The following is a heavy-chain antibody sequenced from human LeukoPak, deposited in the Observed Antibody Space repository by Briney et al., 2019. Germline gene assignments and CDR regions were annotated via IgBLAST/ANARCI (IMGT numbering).Heavy chain of an antibody. J-gene: IGHJ6*03. V-gene: IGHV3-23*01. CDR1: GLSFNKDV. CDR2: VSPGGVSP. D-gene: IGHD6-6*01. Sequence: PGGSLRLSCVVSGLSFNKDVMSWFRQAPGKGLEWVSSVSPGGVSPNHADSVKGRFTVSRDDSLNTLYLQMNSLRVDDTAVYYCARGGVAARPHYYYYMDVWGKGTTVTVSS. CDR3: ARGGVAARPHYYYYMDV.